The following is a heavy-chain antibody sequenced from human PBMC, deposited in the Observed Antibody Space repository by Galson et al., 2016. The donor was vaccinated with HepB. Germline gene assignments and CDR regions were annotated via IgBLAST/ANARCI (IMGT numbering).Heavy chain of an antibody. V-gene: IGHV3-48*02. D-gene: IGHD3-16*01. CDR3: ARDDYFRLGY. CDR1: GFIFSVYN. CDR2: ITSSSDTM. Sequence: SLRLSCAASGFIFSVYNMNWARQAPGKGLEWIAWITSSSDTMYYADSVKGRFTISRDNAENSLYLGMNSLRDEDTAVYYCARDDYFRLGYWGQGTLVTVSS. J-gene: IGHJ4*02.